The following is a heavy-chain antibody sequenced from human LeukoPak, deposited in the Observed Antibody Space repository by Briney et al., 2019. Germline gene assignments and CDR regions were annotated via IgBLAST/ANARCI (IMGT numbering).Heavy chain of an antibody. CDR2: INPSGGST. J-gene: IGHJ4*02. V-gene: IGHV1-46*01. CDR1: GYTFTSYY. CDR3: ARCDYGSGSYLCGVDY. D-gene: IGHD3-10*01. Sequence: ASVKVSCKASGYTFTSYYMHWVRQAPGQGLEWMGIINPSGGSTSYAQKFQGRVTMTRDTSTSTFYMELSSLRSEDTAVYYCARCDYGSGSYLCGVDYWGQGTLVTVSS.